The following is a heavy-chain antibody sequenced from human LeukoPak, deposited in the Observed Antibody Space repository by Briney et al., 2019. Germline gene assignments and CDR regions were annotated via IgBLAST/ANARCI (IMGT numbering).Heavy chain of an antibody. CDR2: VFTSGST. J-gene: IGHJ4*02. Sequence: TPSETPSLTCTVSGAPISNYYWSWIRQPAGKGLEWIGRVFTSGSTNYNPSFRSRVTISVDKSKNQLSLKLTSVTAADTAVYYCAGRDYWGQGTLVTVSS. CDR3: AGRDY. V-gene: IGHV4-4*07. CDR1: GAPISNYY.